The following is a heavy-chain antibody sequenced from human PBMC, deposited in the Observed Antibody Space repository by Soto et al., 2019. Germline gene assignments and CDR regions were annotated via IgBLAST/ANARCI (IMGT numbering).Heavy chain of an antibody. CDR1: GGTFSSYA. CDR3: ARDYCTNGVCEREKGYYYYYGMDV. Sequence: QVQLVQSGAEVKKPGSSVKVSCKASGGTFSSYAISWVRQAPGQGLEWMGGIIPIFGTANYAQKFQGRVTITADESTSTAYMELSSLRSEDTAVYYCARDYCTNGVCEREKGYYYYYGMDVWGQGTTVTVSS. D-gene: IGHD2-8*01. J-gene: IGHJ6*02. V-gene: IGHV1-69*12. CDR2: IIPIFGTA.